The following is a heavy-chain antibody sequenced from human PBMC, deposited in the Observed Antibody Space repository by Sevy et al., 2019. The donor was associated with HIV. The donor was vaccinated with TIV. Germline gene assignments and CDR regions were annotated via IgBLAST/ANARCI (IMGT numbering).Heavy chain of an antibody. CDR3: ARGYCSSTSCYAGHVLLDY. Sequence: SETLSLTCAVSGGSISSGGYSWSWIRQPPGKGLEWIGYIYHSGSTYYNPSLKSLVTISVDRSKNQFSLKLSSVTAADTSLYYCARGYCSSTSCYAGHVLLDYWGQGTLVTVSS. V-gene: IGHV4-30-2*01. J-gene: IGHJ4*02. CDR2: IYHSGST. D-gene: IGHD2-2*01. CDR1: GGSISSGGYS.